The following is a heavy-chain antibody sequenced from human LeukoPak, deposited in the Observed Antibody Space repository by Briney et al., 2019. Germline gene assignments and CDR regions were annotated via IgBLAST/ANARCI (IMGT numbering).Heavy chain of an antibody. Sequence: ASVKVSCKASGYTFTSYGISWVRQAPGQGLEWMGWISAYNGNTYYAQKLQGRVTMTTDTSTNTAYMELRSLRSDDTAVYYCARDLYYDILTGYWTDAFGIWGQGTLVTVSS. CDR1: GYTFTSYG. D-gene: IGHD3-9*01. CDR3: ARDLYYDILTGYWTDAFGI. CDR2: ISAYNGNT. J-gene: IGHJ3*02. V-gene: IGHV1-18*01.